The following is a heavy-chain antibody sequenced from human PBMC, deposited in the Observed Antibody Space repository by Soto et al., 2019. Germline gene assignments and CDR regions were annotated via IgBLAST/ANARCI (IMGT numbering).Heavy chain of an antibody. CDR2: IYWDDDK. CDR1: GFSLSTSGVS. J-gene: IGHJ4*02. V-gene: IGHV2-5*02. Sequence: HITLRESGPTLVKPTQTLTLTYTFSGFSLSTSGVSVGWIRQPPGRALEWLALIYWDDDKRYSPSLKSRLTITKDTSKNQVVLTMTNMDPVDTATYYCAHSIGDYGAYSFDFWGQGTLVTVSS. D-gene: IGHD4-17*01. CDR3: AHSIGDYGAYSFDF.